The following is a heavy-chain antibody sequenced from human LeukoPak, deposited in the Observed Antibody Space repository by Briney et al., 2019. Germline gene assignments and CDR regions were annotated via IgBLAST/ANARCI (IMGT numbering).Heavy chain of an antibody. V-gene: IGHV1-2*06. CDR3: ARGIWDDLIFDY. Sequence: ASVKDSCKASGYTFTGYHMHWLGQAPGKGLEWMGRINSNSDCSNYAQKVQGRLTMTRDTSISTAYMELSRLRSDDTAVYYCARGIWDDLIFDYWGQGTLVTVSS. CDR2: INSNSDCS. D-gene: IGHD3/OR15-3a*01. J-gene: IGHJ4*02. CDR1: GYTFTGYH.